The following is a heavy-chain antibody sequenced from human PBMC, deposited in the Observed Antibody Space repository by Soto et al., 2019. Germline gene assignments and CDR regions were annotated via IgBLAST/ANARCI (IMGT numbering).Heavy chain of an antibody. D-gene: IGHD2-8*01. CDR1: GYIFINYG. J-gene: IGHJ4*02. CDR2: ISPHTSNT. Sequence: ASVKVSCKASGYIFINYGSSWMQQAPGQGLEWMGWISPHTSNTHYAQSLLGRVTVTRDTSTSTAYMELRGLRSDDTAVYYCARTGGDCTQGVCYDYWGQGTPVTVSS. V-gene: IGHV1-18*01. CDR3: ARTGGDCTQGVCYDY.